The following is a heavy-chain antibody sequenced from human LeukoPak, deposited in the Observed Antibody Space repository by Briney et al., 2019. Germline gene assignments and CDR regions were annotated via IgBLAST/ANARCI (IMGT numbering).Heavy chain of an antibody. J-gene: IGHJ4*02. CDR3: ARGGSNYDSSGYDN. CDR2: IYSSGST. Sequence: SETLSLTCTVSGGSISSYYWSWIRQPPGKGLEWIGCIYSSGSTNYNPSLKSRVTISVDTSKNQFSLKLSSVTAADTAVYYCARGGSNYDSSGYDNWGQGTLVTVSS. D-gene: IGHD3-22*01. CDR1: GGSISSYY. V-gene: IGHV4-59*12.